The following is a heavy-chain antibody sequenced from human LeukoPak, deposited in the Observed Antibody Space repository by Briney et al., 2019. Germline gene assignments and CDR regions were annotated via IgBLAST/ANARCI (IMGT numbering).Heavy chain of an antibody. CDR2: ISGRSDNT. V-gene: IGHV3-23*01. CDR3: AKWGDYDVLTGYYVSDF. Sequence: WSLRLSCAASGFIFSNYAMYWVRQAPGKGLEWVSAISGRSDNTYYADSVKGRFTLSRDSSKNTLYLQMNSLRADDTAVYYCAKWGDYDVLTGYYVSDFWGQGTLVTVSS. D-gene: IGHD3-9*01. J-gene: IGHJ4*02. CDR1: GFIFSNYA.